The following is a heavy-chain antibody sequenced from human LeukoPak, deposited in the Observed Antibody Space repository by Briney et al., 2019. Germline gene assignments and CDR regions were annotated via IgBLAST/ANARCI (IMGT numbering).Heavy chain of an antibody. CDR2: INPNSGGT. Sequence: ASVKVSAKASGYTFTGYYMHWVRQAPGQGLEWMGWINPNSGGTNYAQKFQGRVTMTRDTSISTAYMELSRLRSDDTAVYYCARGKAEHIVVVTAINGDWFDSWGQGTLVTVSS. CDR1: GYTFTGYY. D-gene: IGHD2-21*02. CDR3: ARGKAEHIVVVTAINGDWFDS. V-gene: IGHV1-2*02. J-gene: IGHJ5*01.